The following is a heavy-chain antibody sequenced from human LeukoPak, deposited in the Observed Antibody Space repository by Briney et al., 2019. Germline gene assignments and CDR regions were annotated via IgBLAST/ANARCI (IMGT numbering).Heavy chain of an antibody. Sequence: SETLSLTCTVSGGSISSGTYYWSWIRQPAGKGLEWIGRIYTSGSTNYNPSLKSRITISVDTSKNQFSLKLSSVTAADTAVYYCARNSCPSGSCYDNRGYFDYWGQGTLVTVSS. J-gene: IGHJ4*02. CDR2: IYTSGST. D-gene: IGHD2-15*01. CDR1: GGSISSGTYY. V-gene: IGHV4-61*02. CDR3: ARNSCPSGSCYDNRGYFDY.